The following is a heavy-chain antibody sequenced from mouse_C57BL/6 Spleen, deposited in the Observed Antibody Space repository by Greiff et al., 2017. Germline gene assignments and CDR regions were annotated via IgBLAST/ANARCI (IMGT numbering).Heavy chain of an antibody. J-gene: IGHJ2*01. CDR3: AISGLLLRICDY. CDR1: GYTFTDYN. D-gene: IGHD1-1*01. Sequence: VQLQQSGPELVKPGASVKMSCKASGYTFTDYNMHWVKQSHGKSLEWIGYINPNNGGTSYNQKFKGKATLTVNKSSSTAYMELRSLTSEDSAVYDCAISGLLLRICDYWGQGTTLTVSS. V-gene: IGHV1-22*01. CDR2: INPNNGGT.